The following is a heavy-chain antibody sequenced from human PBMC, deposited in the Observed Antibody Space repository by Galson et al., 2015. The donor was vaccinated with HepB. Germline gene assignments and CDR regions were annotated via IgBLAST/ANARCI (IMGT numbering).Heavy chain of an antibody. J-gene: IGHJ4*02. V-gene: IGHV3-23*01. CDR3: AKEVGGDSYGYVPFSDY. CDR2: ISGSGGST. D-gene: IGHD5-18*01. CDR1: GFTFSSYA. Sequence: SLRLSCAASGFTFSSYAMSWVRQAPGKGLEWVSAISGSGGSTYYADSVKGRFTISRDNSKNTLYLQMNSLRAEDTAVYYCAKEVGGDSYGYVPFSDYWGQETLVIVSS.